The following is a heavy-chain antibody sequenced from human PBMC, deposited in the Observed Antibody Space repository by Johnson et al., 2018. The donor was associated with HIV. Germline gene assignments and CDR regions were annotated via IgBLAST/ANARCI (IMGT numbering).Heavy chain of an antibody. CDR1: GFTVSSNY. Sequence: EVQLLESGGGLVQPGGSLRLSCAASGFTVSSNYMSWVRQAPGKGLEWVSVIYSGGSTYYADSVKGRFTISRDNSKNTLYLQMNSLRAEDTAVYYCARDIMRAGSYYDAFDIWGQGTMVTVSS. V-gene: IGHV3-66*01. J-gene: IGHJ3*02. CDR3: ARDIMRAGSYYDAFDI. D-gene: IGHD3-10*01. CDR2: IYSGGST.